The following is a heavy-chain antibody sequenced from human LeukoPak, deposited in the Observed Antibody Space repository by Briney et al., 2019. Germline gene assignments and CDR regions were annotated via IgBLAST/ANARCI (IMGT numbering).Heavy chain of an antibody. J-gene: IGHJ4*02. CDR1: GFTFSSYA. V-gene: IGHV3-23*01. Sequence: SGGSLRLSCAASGFTFSSYAMSWVRQAPGKGLEWVSALSGSGGSTYYADSVKGRFTISRENSNHALYLQMNSMRAEDTAVYSCVSFQQLVDYWGQGTLVTVSS. CDR3: VSFQQLVDY. D-gene: IGHD6-13*01. CDR2: LSGSGGST.